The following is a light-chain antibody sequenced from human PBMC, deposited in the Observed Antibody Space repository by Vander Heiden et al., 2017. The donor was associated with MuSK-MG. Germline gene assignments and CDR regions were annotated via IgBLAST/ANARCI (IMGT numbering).Light chain of an antibody. CDR3: QQSDSPPLYI. Sequence: DIQMTQSPSSLSASVGDRVTITCRASQSISTYLNWYQQKPGKAPKLLIYAASTLQSGVPSRYSGSGYGTDFTLTISSRQPEDFATYYCQQSDSPPLYIFGQGTKLEIK. V-gene: IGKV1-39*01. J-gene: IGKJ2*01. CDR1: QSISTY. CDR2: AAS.